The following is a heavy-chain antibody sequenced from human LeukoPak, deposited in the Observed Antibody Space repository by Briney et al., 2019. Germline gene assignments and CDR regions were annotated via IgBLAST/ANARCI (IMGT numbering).Heavy chain of an antibody. D-gene: IGHD6-13*01. Sequence: SETLSLTCTVSGGSISSSSYYWGWIRQPPGKGLEWIGSIYYSGSTYYNPSLKSRVTISVDTSKNQFSLKLSSVTAADTAVYYCARSRQGIAAAGNYYFDYWGQGTLVTVSS. CDR2: IYYSGST. CDR1: GGSISSSSYY. CDR3: ARSRQGIAAAGNYYFDY. V-gene: IGHV4-39*07. J-gene: IGHJ4*02.